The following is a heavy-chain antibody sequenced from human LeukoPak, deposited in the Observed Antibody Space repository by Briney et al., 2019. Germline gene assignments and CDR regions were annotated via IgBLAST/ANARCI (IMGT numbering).Heavy chain of an antibody. Sequence: SETLSLTCAVYGGSFSDYFWGWLRQPPGKGLEWIGEINHSGRTYYNPYLKSRVTISVDTSKNQFSLNLSSVTAADTAVYYCARDVVVVPAAIHYGMDVWGQGTTVSVSS. CDR2: INHSGRT. CDR1: GGSFSDYF. CDR3: ARDVVVVPAAIHYGMDV. D-gene: IGHD2-2*01. V-gene: IGHV4-34*01. J-gene: IGHJ6*02.